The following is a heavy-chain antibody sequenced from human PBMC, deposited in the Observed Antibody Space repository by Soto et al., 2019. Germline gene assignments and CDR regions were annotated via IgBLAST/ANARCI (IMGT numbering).Heavy chain of an antibody. J-gene: IGHJ4*02. D-gene: IGHD3-3*01. CDR1: GFTVSNNY. CDR3: ATRFLEWPN. Sequence: EVQLVESGGGLIQPGGSLRLSCAASGFTVSNNYMSWVRQAPGKGLEWVSLIYSDGSTRYADSVKGRFTISRDNSKNTLYLQMNSLRVEDTAVYYCATRFLEWPNWGQGTLVTVSS. CDR2: IYSDGST. V-gene: IGHV3-53*01.